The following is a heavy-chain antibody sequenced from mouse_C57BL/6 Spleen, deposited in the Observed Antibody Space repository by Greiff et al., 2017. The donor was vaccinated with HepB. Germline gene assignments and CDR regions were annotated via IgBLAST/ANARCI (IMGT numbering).Heavy chain of an antibody. CDR1: GYTFTSYW. CDR3: ANYYGSSYDAMDY. V-gene: IGHV1-59*01. CDR2: IDPSDSYT. D-gene: IGHD1-1*01. J-gene: IGHJ4*01. Sequence: QVQLQQPGAELVRPGTSVKLSCKASGYTFTSYWMHWVKQRPGQGLEWIGVIDPSDSYTNYNQKFKGKATLTVDTSSSTAYMQLSSLTSEDSAVYYWANYYGSSYDAMDYWGQGTSVTVSS.